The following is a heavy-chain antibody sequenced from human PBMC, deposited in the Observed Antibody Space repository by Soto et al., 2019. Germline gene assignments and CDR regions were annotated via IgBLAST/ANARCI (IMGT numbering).Heavy chain of an antibody. V-gene: IGHV3-74*01. CDR3: VRDRPGSQEYFDY. CDR1: GFLFSSEW. Sequence: PGGCLRLSCAACGFLFSSEWMDWVRQAPGKGLVWVSRINTDGSDTRYADSVKGRFTISRDNAKNTVYLQMNSLRAEDTGVYYCVRDRPGSQEYFDYWGQGNMVTVSS. D-gene: IGHD3-10*01. J-gene: IGHJ4*02. CDR2: INTDGSDT.